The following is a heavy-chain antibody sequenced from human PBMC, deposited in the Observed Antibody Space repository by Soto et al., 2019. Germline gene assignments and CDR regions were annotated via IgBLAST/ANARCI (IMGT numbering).Heavy chain of an antibody. D-gene: IGHD3-9*01. CDR2: TYYRSKWYN. J-gene: IGHJ5*02. CDR3: ARGTTYDILTGPAPFDP. V-gene: IGHV6-1*01. Sequence: SQTLSLTCAISGDSVSSNSAAWNWIRQSPSRGLEWLGRTYYRSKWYNDYAVSVKSRITINPDTSKNQFSLQLNSVTPEDTAVYYCARGTTYDILTGPAPFDPWGQGTLVTVSS. CDR1: GDSVSSNSAA.